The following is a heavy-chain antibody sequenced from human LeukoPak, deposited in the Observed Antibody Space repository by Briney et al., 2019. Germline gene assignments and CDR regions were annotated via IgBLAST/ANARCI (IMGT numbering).Heavy chain of an antibody. CDR3: AKGLLRFLEWSGFDP. J-gene: IGHJ5*02. D-gene: IGHD3-3*01. CDR1: GFTFSNYG. Sequence: GGSLRLSCAASGFTFSNYGMHWVRQAPGKGLEWVAFIRYDGSNKYYADSVKGRFTISRDNSKNTLYLQMNSLRAEDTAVYYCAKGLLRFLEWSGFDPWGQGTLVTVSS. CDR2: IRYDGSNK. V-gene: IGHV3-30*02.